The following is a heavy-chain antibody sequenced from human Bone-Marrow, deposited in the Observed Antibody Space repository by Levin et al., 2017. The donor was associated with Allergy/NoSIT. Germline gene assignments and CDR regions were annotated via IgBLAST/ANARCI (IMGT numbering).Heavy chain of an antibody. Sequence: GESLKISCAASGFTFNKYAMTWVRQAPGRGLQWVSKISGGGGSRDYADSVKGRFTISRDNSKNTLYLEMYSLRAEDTAVYYCAKGNGGFGELAFDNWGQGTLVAVSS. CDR1: GFTFNKYA. CDR3: AKGNGGFGELAFDN. D-gene: IGHD3-10*01. V-gene: IGHV3-23*01. J-gene: IGHJ4*02. CDR2: ISGGGGSR.